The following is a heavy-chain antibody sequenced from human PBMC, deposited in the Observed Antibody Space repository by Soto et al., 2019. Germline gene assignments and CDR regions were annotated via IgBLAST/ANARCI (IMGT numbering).Heavy chain of an antibody. CDR3: ARDRIAARATFDY. V-gene: IGHV3-33*01. J-gene: IGHJ4*02. D-gene: IGHD6-6*01. CDR1: GFTFSSYG. Sequence: QVQLVESGGGVVQPGRSLRLSCAASGFTFSSYGMHWVRQAPGKGLEWVAVIWYDGSNKYYADSVKGRFTISRDNPKNPLYLQMTSLRAEDTAVYYCARDRIAARATFDYWGQGALVTVSS. CDR2: IWYDGSNK.